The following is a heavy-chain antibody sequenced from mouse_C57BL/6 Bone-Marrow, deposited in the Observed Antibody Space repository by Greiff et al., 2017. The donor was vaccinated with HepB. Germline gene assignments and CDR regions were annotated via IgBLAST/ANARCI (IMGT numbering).Heavy chain of an antibody. J-gene: IGHJ2*01. Sequence: VQLQQSGAELVRPGTSVKVSCKASGYAFTNYLIEWVKQRPGQGLEWIGVINPGSGGTNYTEKFKGKATLPADKSSSTAYMQLSSLTSEASAVYFCAIDITTLRNYWGQGTTLTGSS. V-gene: IGHV1-54*01. CDR3: AIDITTLRNY. CDR2: INPGSGGT. CDR1: GYAFTNYL. D-gene: IGHD1-1*01.